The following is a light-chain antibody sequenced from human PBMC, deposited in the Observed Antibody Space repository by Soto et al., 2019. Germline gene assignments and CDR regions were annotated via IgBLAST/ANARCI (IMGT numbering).Light chain of an antibody. Sequence: QSALTQPASVSGPPGQSITISCTGTSSDVGGYNLVSWYQHHPGKAPKLMIYEGSKRPSGVSNRFSGSKSGNTASLTISGLQAEDEADYYCCSYAGGSTLYVFGTGTKVTVL. CDR2: EGS. J-gene: IGLJ1*01. V-gene: IGLV2-23*01. CDR1: SSDVGGYNL. CDR3: CSYAGGSTLYV.